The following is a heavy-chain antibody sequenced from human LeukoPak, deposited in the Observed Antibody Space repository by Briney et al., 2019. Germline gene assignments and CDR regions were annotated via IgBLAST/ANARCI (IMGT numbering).Heavy chain of an antibody. CDR3: ARDETFWGSYRYAFDI. Sequence: PGGSLRLSCAASGFTFSNYEMNWVRQAPGKGLEWVSVIYSGGSTYYADSVKGRFTISRDNSKNTLYLQMNSLRAEDTAVYYCARDETFWGSYRYAFDIWGQGTMVTVSS. CDR1: GFTFSNYE. V-gene: IGHV3-66*01. CDR2: IYSGGST. J-gene: IGHJ3*02. D-gene: IGHD3-16*02.